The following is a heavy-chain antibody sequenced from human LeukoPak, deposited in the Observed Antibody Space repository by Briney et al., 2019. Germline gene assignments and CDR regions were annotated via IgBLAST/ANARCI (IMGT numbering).Heavy chain of an antibody. V-gene: IGHV4-59*01. CDR3: ARVGRTRWTAATNAFDI. J-gene: IGHJ3*02. CDR1: GGSISRYH. D-gene: IGHD6-25*01. Sequence: SETLSLTCTVSGGSISRYHWSWTRQPPGKGLEWIGYIYYSGSTNYNPSLKSRVTISVDTSKNQFSLKLSSVTAADTAVYYCARVGRTRWTAATNAFDIWGQGTMVTVSS. CDR2: IYYSGST.